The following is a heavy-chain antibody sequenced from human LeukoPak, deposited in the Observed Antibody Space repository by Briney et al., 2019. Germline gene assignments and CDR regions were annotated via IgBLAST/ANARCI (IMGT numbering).Heavy chain of an antibody. CDR3: ATDLYSSGWGHDAFDI. CDR2: FDPEDGET. V-gene: IGHV1-24*01. D-gene: IGHD6-19*01. CDR1: GYTFTGYY. J-gene: IGHJ3*02. Sequence: GASVKVSCKASGYTFTGYYMHWVRQAPGQGLEWMGGFDPEDGETIYAQKFQGRVTMTEDTSTDTAYMELSSLRSEDTAVYYCATDLYSSGWGHDAFDIWGQGTMVTVSS.